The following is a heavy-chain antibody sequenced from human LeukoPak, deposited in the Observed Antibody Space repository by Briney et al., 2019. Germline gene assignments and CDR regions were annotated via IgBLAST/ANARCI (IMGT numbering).Heavy chain of an antibody. CDR1: GFTLSHYG. CDR2: IWFDGGKI. V-gene: IGHV3-33*01. D-gene: IGHD5-24*01. Sequence: GGSLRLSCAASGFTLSHYGMHWVRQAPGMGPEWVAVIWFDGGKIHYPDSVKGRFTISRDNSKNTLYLQMDNLRADDTAVYHCVRGSGGDGYSYWGDYWGQGTLVSVSP. J-gene: IGHJ4*02. CDR3: VRGSGGDGYSYWGDY.